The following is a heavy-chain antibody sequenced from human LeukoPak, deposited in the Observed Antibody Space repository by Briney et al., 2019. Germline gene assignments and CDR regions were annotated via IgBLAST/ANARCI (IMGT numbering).Heavy chain of an antibody. CDR2: ISNDGGGT. J-gene: IGHJ4*02. D-gene: IGHD3-22*01. CDR1: GFIFNNYS. Sequence: GGSLRLSCAASGFIFNNYSLVWVRQAPGKGLEWVSAISNDGGGTTYADFVKGRFSVSRDNSKNTLFLRMNSLRAEDTVLYYCAKGSSGYFFDLWGQGTLVTVSS. CDR3: AKGSSGYFFDL. V-gene: IGHV3-23*01.